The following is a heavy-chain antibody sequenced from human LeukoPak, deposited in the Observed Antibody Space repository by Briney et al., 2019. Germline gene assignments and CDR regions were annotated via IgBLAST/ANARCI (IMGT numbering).Heavy chain of an antibody. CDR3: TTEYNWIYVH. V-gene: IGHV3-15*01. D-gene: IGHD1-7*01. CDR1: GFTFNDAW. Sequence: PGGSLRLSCGASGFTFNDAWMSWVRQAPGKGLEWVGRVKSRTDGGTTDYAAPVKGRFTISRDDSKNAVYLQMNSLKTEDTAVYFCTTEYNWIYVHWGQGTLVTVSS. CDR2: VKSRTDGGTT. J-gene: IGHJ4*02.